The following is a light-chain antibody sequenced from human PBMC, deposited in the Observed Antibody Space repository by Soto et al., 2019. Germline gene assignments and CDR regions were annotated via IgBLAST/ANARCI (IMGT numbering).Light chain of an antibody. Sequence: SVLTQPPSASGSPGQSVRISCTGTRRDVGGYNYVAWYQQHPGKAPKLIIYEVTKRPSGVPDRFSGSKSGNTASLTVSGLQAEDEADYYCSSYVGNDVFVFGTGTKVTVL. J-gene: IGLJ1*01. CDR3: SSYVGNDVFV. V-gene: IGLV2-8*01. CDR2: EVT. CDR1: RRDVGGYNY.